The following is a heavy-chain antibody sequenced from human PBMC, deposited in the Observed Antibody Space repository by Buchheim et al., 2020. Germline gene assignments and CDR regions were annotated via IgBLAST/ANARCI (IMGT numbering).Heavy chain of an antibody. CDR1: GFTFSNHW. V-gene: IGHV3-7*01. CDR2: IKQDGSVK. D-gene: IGHD3-10*01. Sequence: EVQLVESGGDLVQPGGSLRLSCVTSGFTFSNHWMTWVRQAPGKGLEWVANIKQDGSVKYYLDSVKGRFTISRDNAKNSLFLQMNSLRAEDTAVYYCARWDYASGSYYIDHWGQGTL. J-gene: IGHJ4*02. CDR3: ARWDYASGSYYIDH.